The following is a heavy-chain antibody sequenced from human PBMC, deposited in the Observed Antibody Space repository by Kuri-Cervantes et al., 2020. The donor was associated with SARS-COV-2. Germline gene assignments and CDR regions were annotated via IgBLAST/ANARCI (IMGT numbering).Heavy chain of an antibody. D-gene: IGHD3-16*01. V-gene: IGHV3-49*04. J-gene: IGHJ6*02. CDR3: TRDISYALLGYYYGMDV. CDR2: IRSKAYGGTT. Sequence: GGSLRLSCTASGFTFGDYAMSWVRQAPGKGLEWVGLIRSKAYGGTTEYAASVKGRFTISRDDSKSIAYLQMHSLKTEDTAVYYCTRDISYALLGYYYGMDVRGQGTTVTVSS. CDR1: GFTFGDYA.